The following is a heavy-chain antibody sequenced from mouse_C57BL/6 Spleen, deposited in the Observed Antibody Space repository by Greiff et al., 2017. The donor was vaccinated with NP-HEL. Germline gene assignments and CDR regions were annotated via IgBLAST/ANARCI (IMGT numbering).Heavy chain of an antibody. Sequence: QVQLQQPGAELVRPGSSVKLSCKASGYTFTSYWMHWVKQRPIQGLEWIGNIDPSDSETHYNQKFKDKATLTVDKSSSTAYMQLRSLTSEDFAVYYCARGDYSNFYAMDYWGQGTSVTVSS. D-gene: IGHD2-5*01. J-gene: IGHJ4*01. CDR2: IDPSDSET. CDR3: ARGDYSNFYAMDY. V-gene: IGHV1-52*01. CDR1: GYTFTSYW.